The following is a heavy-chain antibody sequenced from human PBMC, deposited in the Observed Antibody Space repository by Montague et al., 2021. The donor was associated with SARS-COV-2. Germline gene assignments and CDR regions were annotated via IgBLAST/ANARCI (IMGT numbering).Heavy chain of an antibody. V-gene: IGHV5-10-1*01. CDR2: INPADSQT. D-gene: IGHD2-21*02. Sequence: QSGAEVKKSGESLRISCRGSGYDFTRYWISWVRQMPGKGLEWMGRINPADSQTNYSPSFQGQVTISVDKSITTAHLQWSSLKPSDTAIYYCARSQHCGSDCYFAYWGQGSLVTASS. CDR1: GYDFTRYW. J-gene: IGHJ4*02. CDR3: ARSQHCGSDCYFAY.